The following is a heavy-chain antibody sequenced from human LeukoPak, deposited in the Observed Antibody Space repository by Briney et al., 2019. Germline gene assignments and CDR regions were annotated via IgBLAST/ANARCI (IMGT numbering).Heavy chain of an antibody. D-gene: IGHD3-9*01. CDR1: GFTFSSYV. CDR3: ARDYDWAFDY. Sequence: GGSLRLSCAASGFTFSSYVMSWVRQAPGKGLEWVSYINHNGEMIYYADSVKGRFTISRDNAKNSLDLQMNSLRDEDTAVYYCARDYDWAFDYWGRGTLVTVSS. J-gene: IGHJ4*02. CDR2: INHNGEMI. V-gene: IGHV3-48*02.